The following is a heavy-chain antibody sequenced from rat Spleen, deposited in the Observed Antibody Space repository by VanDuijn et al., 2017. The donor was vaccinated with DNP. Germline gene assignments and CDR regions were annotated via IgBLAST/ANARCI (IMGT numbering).Heavy chain of an antibody. J-gene: IGHJ4*01. CDR3: TREAYSSYMRHYAMDA. CDR2: IWSGGST. D-gene: IGHD1-2*01. CDR1: GFSLDTYT. V-gene: IGHV2-15*01. Sequence: QVQLKESGPGLVQPSQTLSLTCTVSGFSLDTYTVSWVRQPPGKGLEWIGAIWSGGSTDYNSALKSRLSISRDTSKSQVLLKMNSLQTEDTAIYFCTREAYSSYMRHYAMDAWGQGTSVTVSS.